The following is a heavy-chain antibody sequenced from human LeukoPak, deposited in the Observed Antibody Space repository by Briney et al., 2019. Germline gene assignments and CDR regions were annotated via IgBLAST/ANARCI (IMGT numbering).Heavy chain of an antibody. D-gene: IGHD5-24*01. J-gene: IGHJ4*02. CDR1: GYTFTGYY. V-gene: IGHV1-2*02. CDR2: INPNSGGT. CDR3: ARDLARRLQLSQSGY. Sequence: ASVKVSCKASGYTFTGYYMHWVRQAPGQGLEWMGWINPNSGGTNYAQKFQGRVTMTRDTSISTAYMELSRLRSDDTAVYYCARDLARRLQLSQSGYWGQGTLVTVSS.